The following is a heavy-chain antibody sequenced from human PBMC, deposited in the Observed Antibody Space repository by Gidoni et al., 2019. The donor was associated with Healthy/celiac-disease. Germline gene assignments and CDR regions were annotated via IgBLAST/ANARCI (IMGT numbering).Heavy chain of an antibody. CDR1: GYTFTSYC. V-gene: IGHV1-18*01. Sequence: QVQLVQSGAEVKKPGASVKVSCKASGYTFTSYCLRWVRQAPGQGLEWMGWISAYNGNTNYAQKLQGRVTMTTDTATSTAYMELRSLRSDDTAVYYCARTNYDYVWGSYRAKYFDYWGQGTLVTVSS. CDR3: ARTNYDYVWGSYRAKYFDY. D-gene: IGHD3-16*02. J-gene: IGHJ4*02. CDR2: ISAYNGNT.